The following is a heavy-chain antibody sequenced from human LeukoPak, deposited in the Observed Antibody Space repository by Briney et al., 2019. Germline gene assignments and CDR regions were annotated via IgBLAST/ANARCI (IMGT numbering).Heavy chain of an antibody. CDR3: AKDPGFEY. J-gene: IGHJ4*02. CDR1: GFTLSTYG. V-gene: IGHV3-23*01. Sequence: GGSLRPSCAASGFTLSTYGMSWVRQAPGKGLEWVSAISGSGGSTYYADSVKGRFTISRDNSKNTLYLQMNSLRAEDTAVYYCAKDPGFEYWGQGTLVTVSS. CDR2: ISGSGGST.